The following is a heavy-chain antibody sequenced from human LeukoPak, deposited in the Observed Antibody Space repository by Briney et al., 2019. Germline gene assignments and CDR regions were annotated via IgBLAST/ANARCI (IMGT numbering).Heavy chain of an antibody. V-gene: IGHV3-23*01. CDR1: GFTFSSYA. CDR2: ISGSGGST. Sequence: PGGSLRLSCAASGFTFSSYAMSWVRQAPGKGLEWVSAISGSGGSTYYADSVKGRFTISRDNSKNTLYLQMNSLRAEDTAVYYCAKDLRPQYKAGERYFDYWGQGTLVTVSS. J-gene: IGHJ4*02. D-gene: IGHD3-10*01. CDR3: AKDLRPQYKAGERYFDY.